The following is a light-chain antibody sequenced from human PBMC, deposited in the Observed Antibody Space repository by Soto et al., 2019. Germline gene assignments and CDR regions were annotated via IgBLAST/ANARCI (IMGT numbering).Light chain of an antibody. V-gene: IGLV2-8*01. J-gene: IGLJ1*01. CDR3: SSCTGGNPYNV. CDR1: SSDVGGYDY. CDR2: EVT. Sequence: QSALAQPPSASGSAGQSVTISCTGTSSDVGGYDYVSWYQRHPGKPPKLMISEVTIRPSGVPDRFSGSKAGNTASLTVSGLQAEDEADYYSSSCTGGNPYNVFGTGTKVS.